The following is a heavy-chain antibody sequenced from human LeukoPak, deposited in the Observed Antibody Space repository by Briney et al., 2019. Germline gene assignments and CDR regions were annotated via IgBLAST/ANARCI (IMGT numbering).Heavy chain of an antibody. Sequence: GGSLRLSCAASGFTFSSYAMHWVRQAPGEGLEWVAVISYDGTNEYSADSVKGRFTISRDNSKNTLYLQMNSLRVEDTAVYYCARAQPPNYYDSSGYPPYFDSWGQGTLVTVSS. D-gene: IGHD3-22*01. V-gene: IGHV3-30*04. CDR2: ISYDGTNE. CDR1: GFTFSSYA. CDR3: ARAQPPNYYDSSGYPPYFDS. J-gene: IGHJ4*02.